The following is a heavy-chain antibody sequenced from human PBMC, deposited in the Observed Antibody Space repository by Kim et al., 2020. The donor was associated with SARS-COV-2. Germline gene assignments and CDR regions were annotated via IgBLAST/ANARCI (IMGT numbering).Heavy chain of an antibody. Sequence: GGSLRLSCAGSGFTFRTYAMSWVHQAPGKGLEWVSTISGSGSRTYYADSVKGRFTISRYNSRNTMFLQMNSLGADDTAAYYCAKAMSAFSPLDSWGQGTLVTVSS. CDR1: GFTFRTYA. D-gene: IGHD2-2*01. V-gene: IGHV3-23*01. CDR3: AKAMSAFSPLDS. CDR2: ISGSGSRT. J-gene: IGHJ4*02.